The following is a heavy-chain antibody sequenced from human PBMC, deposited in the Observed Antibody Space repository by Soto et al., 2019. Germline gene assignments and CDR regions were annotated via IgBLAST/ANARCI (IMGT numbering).Heavy chain of an antibody. Sequence: PSVKVSCKASGYTFIRSAMHWVRQAPGQRLEWMGWISAYNGNTNYAQKLQGRVTMTTDTSTSTAYMELRSLRSDDTAMYYCARVADALGWELSASIDYWGQGTLVTVSS. CDR3: ARVADALGWELSASIDY. J-gene: IGHJ4*02. CDR2: ISAYNGNT. V-gene: IGHV1-18*01. CDR1: GYTFIRSA. D-gene: IGHD1-26*01.